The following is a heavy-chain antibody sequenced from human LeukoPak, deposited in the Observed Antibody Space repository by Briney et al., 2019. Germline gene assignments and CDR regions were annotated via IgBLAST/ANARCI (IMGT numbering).Heavy chain of an antibody. CDR2: IKQDGSEK. CDR1: GFTFSDFW. V-gene: IGHV3-7*01. CDR3: ASLNPFDY. J-gene: IGHJ4*02. Sequence: GGSLRLSCAASGFTFSDFWMNWVRQAPGKGLEWVASIKQDGSEKYYVDSVKGRFSISRDNAKNSLHLQMNSLRAEDTAVYYCASLNPFDYWGQGTLVTVSS.